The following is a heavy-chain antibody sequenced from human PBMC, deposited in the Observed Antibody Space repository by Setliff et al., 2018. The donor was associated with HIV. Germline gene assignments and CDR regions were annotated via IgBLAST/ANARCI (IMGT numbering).Heavy chain of an antibody. D-gene: IGHD4-4*01. CDR2: IYHRVNS. CDR3: ARGGSMTTLNN. CDR1: GVSITGHY. Sequence: PSETLSLTCAVSGVSITGHYWSWMRQPPGKGLEWIGFIYHRVNSNINPSLKSRVNISIDASKNQFSLKLSSVTAADTAFYYCARGGSMTTLNNWGQGTLVTVSS. V-gene: IGHV4-59*11. J-gene: IGHJ4*02.